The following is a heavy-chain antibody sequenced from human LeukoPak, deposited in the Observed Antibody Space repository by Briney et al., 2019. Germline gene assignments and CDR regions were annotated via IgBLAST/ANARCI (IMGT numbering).Heavy chain of an antibody. J-gene: IGHJ3*01. Sequence: GGSLRLSCEASAFAFSSYYMHWVRQAPGEGRVWVSYVNPDGSNTNYADSVKGRFTISRDNAKNTLYLQMNSLRAEDTAMYYCARDDSGPQAFDLWGQGTMVTVSS. CDR3: ARDDSGPQAFDL. CDR2: VNPDGSNT. D-gene: IGHD6-25*01. CDR1: AFAFSSYY. V-gene: IGHV3-74*01.